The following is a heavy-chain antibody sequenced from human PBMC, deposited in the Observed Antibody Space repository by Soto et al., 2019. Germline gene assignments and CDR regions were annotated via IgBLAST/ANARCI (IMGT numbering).Heavy chain of an antibody. CDR3: ARVVRLMLYSDY. Sequence: LRLSCAASGFTFSDYYMSWIRQAPGKGLEWVSYIGPSSSYTNYADSVKGRFTISRDNTKNSLYLQMNSLRAEDTAVYYCARVVRLMLYSDYWGQGTLVTVSS. J-gene: IGHJ4*02. CDR1: GFTFSDYY. D-gene: IGHD2-8*01. CDR2: IGPSSSYT. V-gene: IGHV3-11*06.